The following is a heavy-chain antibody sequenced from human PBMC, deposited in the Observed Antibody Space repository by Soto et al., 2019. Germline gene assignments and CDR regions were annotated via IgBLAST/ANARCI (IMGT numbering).Heavy chain of an antibody. D-gene: IGHD3-3*01. V-gene: IGHV1-3*01. CDR3: ARQAYYDFWSGYRGDVFDF. Sequence: ASVKVSCKASGYTLTSYIMHWVRQAPGQRPEWMGWINAGNGNTKYSENFQGRVTITRDTSASTVYMDLSSLRSEDTAVYYCARQAYYDFWSGYRGDVFDFWGQGTMVTVSS. J-gene: IGHJ3*01. CDR1: GYTLTSYI. CDR2: INAGNGNT.